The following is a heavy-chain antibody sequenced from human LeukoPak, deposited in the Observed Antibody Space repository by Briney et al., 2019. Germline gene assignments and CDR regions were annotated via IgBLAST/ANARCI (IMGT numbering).Heavy chain of an antibody. CDR3: ARGWQSFDY. CDR2: ISSRGSTI. D-gene: IGHD5-24*01. CDR1: GLTFSSYE. Sequence: GGSLRLSCAASGLTFSSYEMNWVRQAPGKGLEWVSYISSRGSTIYYADSVKGRFTISRDNAKNSLYLQMNSLRAEETDVYYCARGWQSFDYWGQGTLVTVSS. V-gene: IGHV3-48*03. J-gene: IGHJ4*02.